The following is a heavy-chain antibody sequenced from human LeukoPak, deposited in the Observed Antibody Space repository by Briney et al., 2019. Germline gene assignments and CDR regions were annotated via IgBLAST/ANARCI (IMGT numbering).Heavy chain of an antibody. CDR1: GFTFSDYY. J-gene: IGHJ4*02. Sequence: GGSLRLSCAASGFTFSDYYMSWIRQAPGKGLEWVSYISSSGSTIYYADSVKGRFTISRDNAKNSLYLQMNSLRAEATAVYYCARLAYCGGDCYFEGPTNYWGQGTLVTVSS. CDR3: ARLAYCGGDCYFEGPTNY. V-gene: IGHV3-11*01. CDR2: ISSSGSTI. D-gene: IGHD2-21*02.